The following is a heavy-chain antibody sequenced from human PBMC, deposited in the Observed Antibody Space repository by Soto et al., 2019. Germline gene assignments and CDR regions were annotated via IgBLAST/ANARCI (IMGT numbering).Heavy chain of an antibody. CDR1: GFIFRNSV. Sequence: QSGGSLRLSCAASGFIFRNSVMSWIRQTPGKGLEWVSGINSDGGYTNYADSVKGRFTISRDNSRNTVDLDMKSLRADDTALYYCAKSIDRRDWRLYFDSWGQGTLVTVSS. D-gene: IGHD3-9*01. V-gene: IGHV3-23*01. J-gene: IGHJ4*02. CDR3: AKSIDRRDWRLYFDS. CDR2: INSDGGYT.